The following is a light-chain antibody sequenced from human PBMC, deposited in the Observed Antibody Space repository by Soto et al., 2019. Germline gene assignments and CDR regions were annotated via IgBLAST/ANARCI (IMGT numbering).Light chain of an antibody. Sequence: EIVLTQSPGTLSLSPGERATLSCRASQSVSSSYLAWYQQKPGKAPRLLISGASSRATGIPDRFSGSGSGTDFTLTISRLEPEDFAVYYCQQYGRSSGTFGQGTKVEIK. V-gene: IGKV3-20*01. J-gene: IGKJ1*01. CDR3: QQYGRSSGT. CDR1: QSVSSSY. CDR2: GAS.